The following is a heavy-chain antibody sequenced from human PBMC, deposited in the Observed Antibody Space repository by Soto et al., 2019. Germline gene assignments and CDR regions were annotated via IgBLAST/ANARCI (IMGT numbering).Heavy chain of an antibody. CDR1: GFTFSSYA. J-gene: IGHJ4*02. Sequence: EVQLLESGGGLVQPGGSLRLSCAASGFTFSSYAMSWVRQAPGKGLEWVSAISGSGGSTYYADSVKGRFTISRDNSKNTVYLQMNSPRGEDTGVYYCSAPSGGTGEFDYWGQGTLVTVSS. CDR3: SAPSGGTGEFDY. CDR2: ISGSGGST. D-gene: IGHD7-27*01. V-gene: IGHV3-23*01.